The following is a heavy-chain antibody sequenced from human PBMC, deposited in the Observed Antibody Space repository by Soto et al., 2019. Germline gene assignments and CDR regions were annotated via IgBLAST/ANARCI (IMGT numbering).Heavy chain of an antibody. D-gene: IGHD6-6*01. V-gene: IGHV4-38-2*01. Sequence: SVTLSLTCAVSGYSMNSNYLWGWVRQPPGKGLEWIGSVYQSGSTYYNPSLRSRVTISIDTSKNQFSLEVRSVTATDTAVYYCARRPLVRFFAYWGHGPLVPVSP. CDR1: GYSMNSNYL. J-gene: IGHJ4*01. CDR3: ARRPLVRFFAY. CDR2: VYQSGST.